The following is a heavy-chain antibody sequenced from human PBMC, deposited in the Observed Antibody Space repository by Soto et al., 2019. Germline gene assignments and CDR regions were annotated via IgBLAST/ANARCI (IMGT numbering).Heavy chain of an antibody. Sequence: GASVKVSCKASGYTFTSYGISWVRQAPGQGLEWMGWISAYNGNTNYAQKLQGRVTMTTDTSASTAYMELRSLRSDETAVYYCARKIVVVTAATNWFDTWGQGTLVTVSS. D-gene: IGHD2-2*01. J-gene: IGHJ5*02. CDR3: ARKIVVVTAATNWFDT. V-gene: IGHV1-18*04. CDR1: GYTFTSYG. CDR2: ISAYNGNT.